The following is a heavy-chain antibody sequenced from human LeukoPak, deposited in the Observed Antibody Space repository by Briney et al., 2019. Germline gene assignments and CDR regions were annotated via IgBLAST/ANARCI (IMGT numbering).Heavy chain of an antibody. Sequence: GSSLRLSCAASGFTVSSKYMSWVRQAPGKGLEWVSVIYSGGGSTFYVDSVKGRFTFSRDNSKNTLFLQMNSLRAEDTAVYYCATDEGDSGGLDYWGQGTLVTVSS. CDR3: ATDEGDSGGLDY. D-gene: IGHD2-21*02. CDR2: IYSGGGST. CDR1: GFTVSSKY. J-gene: IGHJ4*02. V-gene: IGHV3-66*01.